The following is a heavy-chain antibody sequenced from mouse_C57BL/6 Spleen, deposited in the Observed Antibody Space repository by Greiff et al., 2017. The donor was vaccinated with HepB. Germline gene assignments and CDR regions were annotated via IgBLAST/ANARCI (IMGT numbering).Heavy chain of an antibody. Sequence: EVKLQQSGPELVKPGASVKMSCKASGYTFTDYNMHWVKQSHGKSLEWIGYINPNNGGTSYNQKFKGKATLTVNKSSSTAYMELRSLTSEDSAVYYCARPQLGQWFAYWGQGTLVTVSA. D-gene: IGHD4-1*02. J-gene: IGHJ3*01. CDR2: INPNNGGT. V-gene: IGHV1-22*01. CDR3: ARPQLGQWFAY. CDR1: GYTFTDYN.